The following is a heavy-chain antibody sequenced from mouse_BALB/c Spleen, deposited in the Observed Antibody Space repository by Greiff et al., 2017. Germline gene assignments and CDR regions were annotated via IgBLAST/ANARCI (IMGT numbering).Heavy chain of an antibody. Sequence: QVQLKESGAELMKPGASVKISCKATGYTFSSYWIAWVKQRPGHGLEWIGEILPGSGSTNYNEKFKGKATFTADTSSNTAYMQLSSLTSEDSAVYYCAGDYGSSCLYYFDYWGQGTTLTVSS. V-gene: IGHV1-9*01. CDR3: AGDYGSSCLYYFDY. CDR2: ILPGSGST. D-gene: IGHD1-1*01. CDR1: GYTFSSYW. J-gene: IGHJ2*01.